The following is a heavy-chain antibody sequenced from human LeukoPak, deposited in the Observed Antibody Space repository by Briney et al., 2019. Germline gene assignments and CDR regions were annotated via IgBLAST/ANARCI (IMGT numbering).Heavy chain of an antibody. CDR3: ARLYDSSGYYYPFDY. Sequence: PSETLSLTCTVSGGSISSYYWSWIRQPPGKGLEWIGYIYYSGSTNYNPSLKSRVTISVDMSKNHLSLKLSSVTAADTAVYYCARLYDSSGYYYPFDYWGQGTLVTVSS. V-gene: IGHV4-59*08. J-gene: IGHJ4*02. CDR2: IYYSGST. CDR1: GGSISSYY. D-gene: IGHD3-22*01.